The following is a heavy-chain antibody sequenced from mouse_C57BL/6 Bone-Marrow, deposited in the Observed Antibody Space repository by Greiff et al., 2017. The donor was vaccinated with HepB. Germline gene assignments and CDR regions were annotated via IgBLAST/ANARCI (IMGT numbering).Heavy chain of an antibody. Sequence: QVQLKESGAELVRPGASVKLSCKASGYTFTDYYINWVKQRPGQGLEWIARIYPGSGNTYYNEKFKGKATLTAEKSSSTAYMQLSSLTSEDSAVYFCARGRRGFAYWGQGTLVTVSA. CDR1: GYTFTDYY. V-gene: IGHV1-76*01. J-gene: IGHJ3*01. D-gene: IGHD2-12*01. CDR2: IYPGSGNT. CDR3: ARGRRGFAY.